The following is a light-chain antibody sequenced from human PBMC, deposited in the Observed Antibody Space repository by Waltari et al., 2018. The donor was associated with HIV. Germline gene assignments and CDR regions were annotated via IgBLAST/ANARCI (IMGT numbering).Light chain of an antibody. J-gene: IGLJ3*02. CDR3: GTWDTSLNAWV. V-gene: IGLV1-51*01. CDR1: GSNVAHNF. Sequence: QSVLTQPPSLSAPSGQKVTISCSGSGSNVAHNFDSLYQHFPGAAPKLVIYDNNKRPSGNPDRFSGSKSDTSATLDITAVQAGDEADYYCGTWDTSLNAWVFGGGTRLTVL. CDR2: DNN.